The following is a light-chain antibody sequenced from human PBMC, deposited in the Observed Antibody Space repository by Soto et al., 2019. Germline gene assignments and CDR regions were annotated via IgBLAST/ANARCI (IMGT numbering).Light chain of an antibody. Sequence: QSVLTQPPSVSGAPRQRVTITCTGSSSNIGAGDVVHWYQQLPGTAPKLLIYGNINRPSRVPDRFSGSNSDTSASLAITGLQSEDEADYYCMSYDSSLSGYAFGTGTKLTVL. J-gene: IGLJ1*01. CDR3: MSYDSSLSGYA. V-gene: IGLV1-40*01. CDR2: GNI. CDR1: SSNIGAGDV.